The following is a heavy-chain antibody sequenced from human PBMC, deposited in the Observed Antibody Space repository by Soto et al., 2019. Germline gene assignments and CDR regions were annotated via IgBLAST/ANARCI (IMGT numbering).Heavy chain of an antibody. CDR3: ASLCSDDTLTDYLDS. J-gene: IGHJ4*02. D-gene: IGHD3-9*01. V-gene: IGHV5-51*01. Sequence: PGESLKISCKGSGYSFTNYWIGWVRQMPGKGLEWMGVIYPGDSDIKYSPSFQGQVTISADKSISTAYLQWSSLKASDTAMYYCASLCSDDTLTDYLDSWGQGTLVTVSS. CDR1: GYSFTNYW. CDR2: IYPGDSDI.